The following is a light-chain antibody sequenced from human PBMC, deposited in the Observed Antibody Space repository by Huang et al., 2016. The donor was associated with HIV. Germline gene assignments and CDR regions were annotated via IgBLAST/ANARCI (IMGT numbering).Light chain of an antibody. Sequence: EIVLTQSPATLSLSPGERATLSCRASQSFNTFLAWYQQKPGQAPRLLIYEAANRATGIPARFSGSGSGTDVTLTISSLEPEDFAVYYCQQRSNRPLTFGGGTKVEIK. CDR1: QSFNTF. J-gene: IGKJ4*01. V-gene: IGKV3-11*01. CDR3: QQRSNRPLT. CDR2: EAA.